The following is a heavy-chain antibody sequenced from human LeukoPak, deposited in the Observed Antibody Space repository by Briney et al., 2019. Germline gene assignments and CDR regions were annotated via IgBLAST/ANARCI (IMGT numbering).Heavy chain of an antibody. V-gene: IGHV3-23*01. CDR1: GFTFGSYS. Sequence: GGSLRLSCAASGFTFGSYSMSWVRQAPGKGLEWVSTISATGDSTFYADSVKDRFTISRDNIAGTLSLQMNSLRADDTAVYHCARGGHGDEYDYWGQGTLVTVSS. J-gene: IGHJ4*02. D-gene: IGHD4-17*01. CDR3: ARGGHGDEYDY. CDR2: ISATGDST.